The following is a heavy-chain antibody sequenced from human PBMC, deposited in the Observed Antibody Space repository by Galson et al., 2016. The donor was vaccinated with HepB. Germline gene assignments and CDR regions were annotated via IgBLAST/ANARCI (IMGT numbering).Heavy chain of an antibody. CDR1: GFNFDNYG. Sequence: SLRLSCAASGFNFDNYGMNWVRQAPGTGLEWVAVIWYDGSNKYHADSVKGRFTISRDNSKNTLYLQMNSMRAEDTAVYYCARDPEDTDTHGYPLYYFDSWGQGTLVTVSS. CDR3: ARDPEDTDTHGYPLYYFDS. D-gene: IGHD2-8*01. CDR2: IWYDGSNK. J-gene: IGHJ4*02. V-gene: IGHV3-33*01.